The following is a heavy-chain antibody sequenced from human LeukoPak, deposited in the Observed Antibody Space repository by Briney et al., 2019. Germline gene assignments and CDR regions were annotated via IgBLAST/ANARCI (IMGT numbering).Heavy chain of an antibody. CDR3: ARGGFNCSGGSCYCRRSYYYYYYMDV. D-gene: IGHD2-15*01. CDR2: IYSGGST. Sequence: GGSLRLSCAASGFTVSSNYMSWVRQAPGKGLEWVSVIYSGGSTYYADSVKGRFTISRDNSKNTLYLQMNSLRAEDTAVYYCARGGFNCSGGSCYCRRSYYYYYYMDVWGKGTTVTISS. V-gene: IGHV3-53*01. J-gene: IGHJ6*03. CDR1: GFTVSSNY.